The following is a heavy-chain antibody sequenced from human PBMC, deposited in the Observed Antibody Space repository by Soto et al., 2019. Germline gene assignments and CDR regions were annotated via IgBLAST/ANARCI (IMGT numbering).Heavy chain of an antibody. Sequence: QVQLVQSGAEVKKPGSSVKVSCKSSGGTFSTYTLAWVRQAPGQGLEWVGEIIPIFGTANYPQKFKGRVTITADESTSTAYMELSSLRSEDTAVYYCARSQDSSGYWNSCFDPWGQGTLVTVSS. V-gene: IGHV1-69*01. J-gene: IGHJ5*02. CDR3: ARSQDSSGYWNSCFDP. D-gene: IGHD3-22*01. CDR1: GGTFSTYT. CDR2: IIPIFGTA.